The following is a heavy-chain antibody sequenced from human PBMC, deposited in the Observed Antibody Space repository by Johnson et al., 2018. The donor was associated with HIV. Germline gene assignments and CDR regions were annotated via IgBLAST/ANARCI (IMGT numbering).Heavy chain of an antibody. CDR2: IKSKTDGGTT. J-gene: IGHJ3*02. Sequence: VQLVESGGGLVQPGGSLRLSCAASGFTFSNAWMSWVRQAPGKGLEWVGRIKSKTDGGTTDYAAPVKGRFTISRDDSKNTLYLQMNSLRAEDTAVYYCALKQLVTMDDAFDIWGQGTMVTVSS. CDR1: GFTFSNAW. D-gene: IGHD6-13*01. V-gene: IGHV3-15*01. CDR3: ALKQLVTMDDAFDI.